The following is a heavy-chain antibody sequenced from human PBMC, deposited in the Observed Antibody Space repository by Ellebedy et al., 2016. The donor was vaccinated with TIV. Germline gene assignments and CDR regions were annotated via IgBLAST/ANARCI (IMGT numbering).Heavy chain of an antibody. CDR3: ARDPYYGSGYFDL. Sequence: GESLKISCEASGFNFKIYSMAWVRQGPGKGLEWVSGISGRGINTEYEDSVKGRFTISRDNSNNTLYLQMHSLRADDTAVYYCARDPYYGSGYFDLWGRGSLVTVSS. CDR2: ISGRGINT. CDR1: GFNFKIYS. D-gene: IGHD3-10*01. J-gene: IGHJ2*01. V-gene: IGHV3-23*01.